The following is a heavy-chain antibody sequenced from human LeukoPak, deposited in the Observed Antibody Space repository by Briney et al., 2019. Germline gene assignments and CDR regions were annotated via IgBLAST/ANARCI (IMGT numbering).Heavy chain of an antibody. D-gene: IGHD2-21*02. CDR3: ASSTEIVVVTSFDY. V-gene: IGHV1-69*13. Sequence: SVKVSCKASGYTFTSYGISWVRQAPGQGLEWMGGIIPIFGTANYAQKFQGRVTITADESTSTAYMELSSLRSEDTAVYYCASSTEIVVVTSFDYWGQGTLVTVSS. CDR1: GYTFTSYG. CDR2: IIPIFGTA. J-gene: IGHJ4*02.